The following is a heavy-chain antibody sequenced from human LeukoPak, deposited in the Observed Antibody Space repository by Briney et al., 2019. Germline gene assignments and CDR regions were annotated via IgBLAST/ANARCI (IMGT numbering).Heavy chain of an antibody. Sequence: SQTLSLTCAISGDSVSSNSAAWNWIRQSPSRGLEWLGRTYYRSKWYNDYAVSVKSRITINPDTSKNQFSLQLNSVTPEDTAVYYCARAGMDWNYQLFYYYYYMDVWGKGTTVSVSS. CDR2: TYYRSKWYN. J-gene: IGHJ6*03. D-gene: IGHD1-7*01. CDR3: ARAGMDWNYQLFYYYYYMDV. CDR1: GDSVSSNSAA. V-gene: IGHV6-1*01.